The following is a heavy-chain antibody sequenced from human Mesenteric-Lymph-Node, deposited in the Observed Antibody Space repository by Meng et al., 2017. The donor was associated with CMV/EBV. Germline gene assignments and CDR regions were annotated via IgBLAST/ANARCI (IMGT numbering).Heavy chain of an antibody. CDR1: GGTFSSYA. D-gene: IGHD2-2*01. CDR3: AEGDCSSTSCNRPNWFDP. J-gene: IGHJ5*02. CDR2: IIPIFGTA. V-gene: IGHV1-69*05. Sequence: SVKVSCKASGGTFSSYAISWVRQAPGQGLEWMGGIIPIFGTANYAQKFQGRVTITTDESTSTAYMELSSLTSEDTAVYYCAEGDCSSTSCNRPNWFDPWGQGTLVTVSS.